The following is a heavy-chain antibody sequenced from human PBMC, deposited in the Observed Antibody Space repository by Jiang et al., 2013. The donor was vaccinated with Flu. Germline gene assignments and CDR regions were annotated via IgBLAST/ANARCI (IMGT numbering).Heavy chain of an antibody. V-gene: IGHV1-46*01. CDR1: GYTFTSYY. J-gene: IGHJ4*02. D-gene: IGHD3-3*01. Sequence: CGAEVKKPGASVKVSCKASGYTFTSYYMHWVRQAPGQGLEWMGIINPSGGSTSYAQKFQGRVTMTRDTSTSTVYMELSSLRSEDTAVYYCAREGLGDFWSGYYTGVLGFDYWGQGTLVTVSS. CDR2: INPSGGST. CDR3: AREGLGDFWSGYYTGVLGFDY.